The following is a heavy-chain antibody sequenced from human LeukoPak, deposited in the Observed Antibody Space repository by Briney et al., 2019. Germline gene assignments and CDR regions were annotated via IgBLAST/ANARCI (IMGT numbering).Heavy chain of an antibody. CDR2: ISSSSSYI. D-gene: IGHD5-24*01. V-gene: IGHV3-21*01. CDR3: ARAPPGRKGYNPYYFDY. CDR1: GFTFTSYS. Sequence: GGSLRLSCAASGFTFTSYSMNWVRQAPGKGLEWVSSISSSSSYIYYADSVKGRFTISRDNAKNSLYLQMNSLRAEDTAVYYCARAPPGRKGYNPYYFDYWGQGTRVTVSS. J-gene: IGHJ4*02.